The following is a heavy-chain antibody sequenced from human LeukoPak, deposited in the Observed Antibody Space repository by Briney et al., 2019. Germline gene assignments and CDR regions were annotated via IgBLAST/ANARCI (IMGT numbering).Heavy chain of an antibody. Sequence: SVKVSCKTSGGTFTSYAITWVRQAPGQGLEWMGKTIPISGTTNYAQKFQGRVTFTADESTSTAYMELSSLRSEDTALYYCARKLRLGGNWFDPWGQGTLVTVSS. J-gene: IGHJ5*02. CDR1: GGTFTSYA. V-gene: IGHV1-69*13. CDR3: ARKLRLGGNWFDP. CDR2: TIPISGTT. D-gene: IGHD1-26*01.